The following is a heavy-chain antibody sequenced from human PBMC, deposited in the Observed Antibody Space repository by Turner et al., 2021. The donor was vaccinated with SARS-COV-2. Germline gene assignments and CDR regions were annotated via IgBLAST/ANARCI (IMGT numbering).Heavy chain of an antibody. J-gene: IGHJ6*02. Sequence: QVQLQESGPGLVKPSGPLSLTCAVSGCSISSSNWWRWVRQPPGKGQAWIGEIEQSGSNKYTPTLKSRVTISVDKYKNQMYLKLSSVTAADTAVYYCARRTQGYFNYGMDVWGQGTTVTVS. CDR3: ARRTQGYFNYGMDV. CDR2: IEQSGSN. D-gene: IGHD6-13*01. V-gene: IGHV4-4*02. CDR1: GCSISSSNW.